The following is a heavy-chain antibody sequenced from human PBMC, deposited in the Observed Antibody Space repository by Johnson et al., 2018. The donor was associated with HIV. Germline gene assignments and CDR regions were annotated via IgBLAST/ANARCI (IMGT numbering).Heavy chain of an antibody. CDR3: TTDHYFLDALDI. CDR2: IKSKTDGGTT. CDR1: GFTFSSYA. V-gene: IGHV3-15*01. Sequence: VQLVESGGGVVQPGRSLRLSCAASGFTFSSYAMHCVRQAPGKGLEWVGRIKSKTDGGTTDYAAPVKGRFTISRDDSKNTLYLQMKSLKTEDTAVYYCTTDHYFLDALDIWGQGTMVTVSS. D-gene: IGHD2/OR15-2a*01. J-gene: IGHJ3*02.